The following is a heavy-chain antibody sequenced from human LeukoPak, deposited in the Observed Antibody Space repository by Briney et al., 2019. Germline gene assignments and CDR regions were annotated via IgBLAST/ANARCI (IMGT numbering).Heavy chain of an antibody. Sequence: GGSLRLSCAASGFTFSGYPMSWVRQAPGKGLEWVSSISSNGAATYYADSVKGRFTISRDNSKNTLYLQMNSLRAEDTAVYYCAKDRPCTTCSPSDYWGQGTLVTVSS. CDR1: GFTFSGYP. J-gene: IGHJ4*02. CDR3: AKDRPCTTCSPSDY. CDR2: ISSNGAAT. V-gene: IGHV3-23*01. D-gene: IGHD2-2*01.